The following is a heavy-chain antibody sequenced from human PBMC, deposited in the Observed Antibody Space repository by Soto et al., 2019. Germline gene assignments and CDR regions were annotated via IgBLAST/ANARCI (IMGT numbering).Heavy chain of an antibody. CDR2: IYYSGST. V-gene: IGHV4-31*03. CDR3: AAVATAMASFDY. J-gene: IGHJ4*02. Sequence: SETLSLTCTVSGGSISSGGYYWSWIRQHPGKGLEWIGYIYYSGSTYYNPSLKSRVTISVDTSKNQFSLKLSSVTAADTAVYYCAAVATAMASFDYWGQGTLVTVSS. D-gene: IGHD5-12*01. CDR1: GGSISSGGYY.